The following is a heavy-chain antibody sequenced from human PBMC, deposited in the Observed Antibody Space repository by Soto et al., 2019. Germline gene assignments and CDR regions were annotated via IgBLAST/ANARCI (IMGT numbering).Heavy chain of an antibody. CDR2: IVVGSGNT. J-gene: IGHJ6*02. V-gene: IGHV1-58*01. CDR1: GFTFTSSA. CDR3: AACIAVAGPDDYYYYDGMDV. Sequence: QMQLVQSGPEVKKPGTSVKVSCKASGFTFTSSAVQWVRQARGQRLEWIGWIVVGSGNTNYAQKFQERVTITRDMSTSTAYMEMSSLRSEDTAVYYCAACIAVAGPDDYYYYDGMDVWGQGTTVTVSS. D-gene: IGHD6-19*01.